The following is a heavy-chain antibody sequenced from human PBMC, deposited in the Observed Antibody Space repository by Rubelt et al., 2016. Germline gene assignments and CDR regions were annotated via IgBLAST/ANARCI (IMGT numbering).Heavy chain of an antibody. J-gene: IGHJ6*02. CDR3: SKDYGSGSRYYGMDV. Sequence: QVQLVESGGGVVQPGRSLRLSCAASGFTFSSYGMHWVRQAPGKGLEWVAVIWYDGRNKYYADSVKGRFTIYRDNSKNTLYLRMNRQRAEDTAVYYWSKDYGSGSRYYGMDVCGQGTTVTASS. V-gene: IGHV3-33*06. CDR1: GFTFSSYG. D-gene: IGHD3-10*01. CDR2: IWYDGRNK.